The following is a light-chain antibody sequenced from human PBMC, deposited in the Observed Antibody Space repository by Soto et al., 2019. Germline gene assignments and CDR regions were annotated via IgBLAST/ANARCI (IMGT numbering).Light chain of an antibody. CDR1: QSISSW. J-gene: IGKJ1*01. V-gene: IGKV1-5*03. CDR2: KAS. Sequence: DIQMTQSPSTLSASVGDRVTITCRASQSISSWLAWYQQKPGKAPKLLIYKASSLESRVPSRFSGRGSGKEFTLTINNLQAYDFATYYCQQYNSYPWTFGQGTKVEIK. CDR3: QQYNSYPWT.